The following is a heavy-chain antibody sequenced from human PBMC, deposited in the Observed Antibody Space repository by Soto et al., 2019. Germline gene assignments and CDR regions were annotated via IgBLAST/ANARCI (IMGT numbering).Heavy chain of an antibody. CDR1: GGSVSIGDYY. CDR3: ARSPAYYSGSGSYLTSLDP. V-gene: IGHV4-30-4*01. Sequence: PSETLSLTCTVSGGSVSIGDYYWTWIRQPPGKGLEWIGDIYYSGNTYFNSSLRGRVAISMDTSKNRFSLRLSSVTAADTAVYYCARSPAYYSGSGSYLTSLDPWGQGTLVTVSS. CDR2: IYYSGNT. D-gene: IGHD3-10*01. J-gene: IGHJ5*02.